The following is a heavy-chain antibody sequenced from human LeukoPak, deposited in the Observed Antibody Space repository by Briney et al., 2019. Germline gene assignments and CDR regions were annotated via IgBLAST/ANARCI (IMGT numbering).Heavy chain of an antibody. J-gene: IGHJ5*02. Sequence: GASVKVSCKASGYTFTSYGISWVRQAPGQGLEWMGIINPSGGSTSYAQKFQGRVTMTRDMSTSTVYMELSSLRSEDTAVYYCARRAAQPVWGWFDPWGQGTLVTVSS. CDR2: INPSGGST. D-gene: IGHD3-16*01. CDR3: ARRAAQPVWGWFDP. CDR1: GYTFTSYG. V-gene: IGHV1-46*01.